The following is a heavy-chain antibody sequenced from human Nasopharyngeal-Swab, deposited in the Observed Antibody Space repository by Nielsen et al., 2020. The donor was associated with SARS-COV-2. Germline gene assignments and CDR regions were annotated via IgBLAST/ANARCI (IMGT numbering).Heavy chain of an antibody. D-gene: IGHD3-9*01. CDR3: VRGGWLSV. CDR1: GFTFSGHN. J-gene: IGHJ6*02. Sequence: GGSLRLTCTASGFTFSGHNLCWICKAPGTGLEGVSLLSGSGSNIFQVDSVKGRFTISRDNHMNSLFLQMNSLRVEATTVYYCVRGGWLSVWGQGTTVIVSS. V-gene: IGHV3-11*01. CDR2: LSGSGSNI.